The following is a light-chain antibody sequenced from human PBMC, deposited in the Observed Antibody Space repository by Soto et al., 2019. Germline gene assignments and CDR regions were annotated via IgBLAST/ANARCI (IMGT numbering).Light chain of an antibody. Sequence: ESVSTPSPDTVSLSPGERATLSCRASQSVSSYLAWYQQKPGQAPRLLIYDASNRATGIPDRFSGSGSGTDFTLTIRRIETEELAVYDCKKRSNWHLTFGQGKRREIK. CDR2: DAS. CDR1: QSVSSY. J-gene: IGKJ5*01. CDR3: KKRSNWHLT. V-gene: IGKV3-11*01.